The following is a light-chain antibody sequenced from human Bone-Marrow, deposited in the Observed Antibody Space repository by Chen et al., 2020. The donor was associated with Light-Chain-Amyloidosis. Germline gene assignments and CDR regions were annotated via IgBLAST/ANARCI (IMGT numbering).Light chain of an antibody. CDR1: SGSIATNY. V-gene: IGLV6-57*01. Sequence: FMLTQPHSVSESPGKTVIISCTRSSGSIATNYVQWYQQRPGSSPTTVIYEDDQRPSWVPDRFSGSIDRSSNSASLTISGLKTEDEADYYCQSYQGSSQGVFGGGTKLTVL. CDR3: QSYQGSSQGV. CDR2: EDD. J-gene: IGLJ3*02.